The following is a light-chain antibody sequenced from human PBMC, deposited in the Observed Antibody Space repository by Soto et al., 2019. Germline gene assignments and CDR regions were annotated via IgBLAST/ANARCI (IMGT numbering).Light chain of an antibody. CDR2: SNN. Sequence: QSVLTEPPSASGTPGQRVTISCSGSSSNIGSNVVNWFQQLPGTAPKLRIYSNNQRPSGVPHRFSGSKTGTSASLAISGLQSEDEADYYCATWDDGLNGYVFETGTKVTVL. V-gene: IGLV1-44*01. J-gene: IGLJ1*01. CDR1: SSNIGSNV. CDR3: ATWDDGLNGYV.